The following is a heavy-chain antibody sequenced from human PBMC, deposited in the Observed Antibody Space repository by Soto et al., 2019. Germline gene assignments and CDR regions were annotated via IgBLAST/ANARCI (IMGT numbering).Heavy chain of an antibody. D-gene: IGHD5-18*01. CDR2: INPSGGST. Sequence: ASVKVSCKASGYTFITYYMNWVRQAPGQGLEWMGMINPSGGSTSYAQKFQDTATMTRDTSTSTGYRELSSLRSEDTAVYYCAREDTANGGAFDVWGQGTMVTVSS. J-gene: IGHJ3*01. CDR3: AREDTANGGAFDV. V-gene: IGHV1-46*01. CDR1: GYTFITYY.